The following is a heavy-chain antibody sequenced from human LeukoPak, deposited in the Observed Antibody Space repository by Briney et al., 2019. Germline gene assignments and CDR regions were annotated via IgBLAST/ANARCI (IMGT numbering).Heavy chain of an antibody. CDR1: GGSISSYY. Sequence: SETLSLTCTVSGGSISSYYWSWIRQHPGKGLEWIGYIYYSGSTNYNPSLKSRVTISVDTSKNQFSLKLSSVTAADTAVYYCARAQYSGSYYYWGQGTLVTVSS. D-gene: IGHD1-26*01. V-gene: IGHV4-59*08. CDR2: IYYSGST. J-gene: IGHJ4*02. CDR3: ARAQYSGSYYY.